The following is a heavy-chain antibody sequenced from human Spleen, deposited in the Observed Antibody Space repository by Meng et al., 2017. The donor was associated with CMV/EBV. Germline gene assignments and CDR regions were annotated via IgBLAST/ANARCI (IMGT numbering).Heavy chain of an antibody. CDR2: IYSGGTSR. J-gene: IGHJ2*01. Sequence: SCVASGFTFSSYAMSWVRQAPGKGLEWVSLIYSGGTSRSYADSVKGRFTIPRDNSQSTFFLQMNGLRADDTAVYYCAKTRASYWYFDLWGRGTLVTVSS. CDR3: AKTRASYWYFDL. V-gene: IGHV3-23*03. CDR1: GFTFSSYA.